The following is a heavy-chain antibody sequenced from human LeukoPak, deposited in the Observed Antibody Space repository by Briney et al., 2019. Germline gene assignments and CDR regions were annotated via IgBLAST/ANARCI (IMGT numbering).Heavy chain of an antibody. CDR1: GGSISSYY. J-gene: IGHJ4*02. D-gene: IGHD1-26*01. Sequence: PSETLSLTCTVSGGSISSYYWSWIRQPPEKGLEWIGYISYSGSTDYTPSLKSRVTISVDTSKNQLSLKLSSVTAADTAVYYCARDVRGGGYSGGYFHYFDSWGQGTLVTVSS. CDR2: ISYSGST. CDR3: ARDVRGGGYSGGYFHYFDS. V-gene: IGHV4-59*01.